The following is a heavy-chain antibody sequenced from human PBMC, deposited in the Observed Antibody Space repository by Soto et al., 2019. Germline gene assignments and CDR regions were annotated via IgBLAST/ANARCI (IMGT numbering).Heavy chain of an antibody. CDR3: TTDWLYGSGSYTDAFDI. D-gene: IGHD3-10*01. V-gene: IGHV3-15*01. CDR1: GFTFSNAW. Sequence: GGSLRLSCAASGFTFSNAWMSWVRQAPGKGLEWVGRIKSKTDGGTTDYAAPVKGRFTISRDDSKNTLYLQMNSLKTEDTAVYYCTTDWLYGSGSYTDAFDIWGHGTMVTVSS. CDR2: IKSKTDGGTT. J-gene: IGHJ3*02.